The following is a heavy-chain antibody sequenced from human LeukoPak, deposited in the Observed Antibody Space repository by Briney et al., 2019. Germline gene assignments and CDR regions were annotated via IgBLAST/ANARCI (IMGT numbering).Heavy chain of an antibody. CDR1: GFTFSDYY. Sequence: GGSLRLSCAASGFTFSDYYVSWIRQAPGKGLEWVSYISSSGSTIYYADSVKGRFTISRDNAKNSLYLQMNSLRAEDTAVYYCAREDYDILTGLNGYYYYMDVWGKGTTVTISS. V-gene: IGHV3-11*01. CDR3: AREDYDILTGLNGYYYYMDV. D-gene: IGHD3-9*01. CDR2: ISSSGSTI. J-gene: IGHJ6*03.